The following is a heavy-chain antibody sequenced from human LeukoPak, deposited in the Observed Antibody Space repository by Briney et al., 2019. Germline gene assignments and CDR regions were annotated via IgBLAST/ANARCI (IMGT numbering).Heavy chain of an antibody. D-gene: IGHD2-2*01. V-gene: IGHV3-20*04. J-gene: IGHJ4*02. Sequence: GGSLRLSCAASGFTFDNYGMSWVRQAPGKGLEWVSAINWNGGGTGYADSVKGRFTISRDNAKNSLYLQMNSLRAEDTALYYCAKDTHTYCSSTSCRPHTLDYWGQGTPVTVSS. CDR1: GFTFDNYG. CDR3: AKDTHTYCSSTSCRPHTLDY. CDR2: INWNGGGT.